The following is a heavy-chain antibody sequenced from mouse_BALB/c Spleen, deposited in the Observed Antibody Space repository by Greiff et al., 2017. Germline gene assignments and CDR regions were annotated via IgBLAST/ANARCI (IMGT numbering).Heavy chain of an antibody. CDR3: ARGDGYFYYFDY. J-gene: IGHJ2*01. V-gene: IGHV3-2*02. D-gene: IGHD2-3*01. CDR1: GYSITSDYA. CDR2: ISYSGST. Sequence: VQLQQSGPGLVKPSQSLSLTCTVTGYSITSDYAWNWIRQFPGNKLEWMGYISYSGSTSYNPSLKSRISITRDTSKNQFFLQLNSVTTEDTATYYCARGDGYFYYFDYWGQGTTLTVSS.